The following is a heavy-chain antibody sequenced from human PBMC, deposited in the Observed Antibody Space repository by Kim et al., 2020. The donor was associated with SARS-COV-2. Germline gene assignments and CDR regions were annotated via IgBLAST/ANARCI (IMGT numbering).Heavy chain of an antibody. J-gene: IGHJ4*02. CDR3: AGAMVLAGTYYFDY. Sequence: GGSLRLSCAASGFTFSDYYMSWIRQAPGKGLEGVSYISSSSSYTNYADSVKGRFTISRDNAKNSLYLQMNSLRAEDTAVYYCAGAMVLAGTYYFDYWGQGTLVTVSS. CDR2: ISSSSSYT. V-gene: IGHV3-11*03. D-gene: IGHD2-8*01. CDR1: GFTFSDYY.